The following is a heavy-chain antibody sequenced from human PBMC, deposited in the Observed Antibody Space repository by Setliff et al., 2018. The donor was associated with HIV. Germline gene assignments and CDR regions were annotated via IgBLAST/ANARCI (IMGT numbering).Heavy chain of an antibody. CDR3: ATDRGMYYSELDP. CDR1: PVSISSTSYY. CDR2: IHYTGTG. D-gene: IGHD3-10*01. J-gene: IGHJ5*02. Sequence: PSETLSLTCTVSPVSISSTSYYWVWIRQPPGKGLEWIGNIHYTGTGFYNPALRSRVTISVDTSKNQFSLKMNSVTAADAAVYYCATDRGMYYSELDPWGQGMLVTVSS. V-gene: IGHV4-39*07.